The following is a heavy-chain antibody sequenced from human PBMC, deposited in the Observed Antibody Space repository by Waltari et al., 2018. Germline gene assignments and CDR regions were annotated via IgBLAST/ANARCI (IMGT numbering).Heavy chain of an antibody. CDR3: ARDRDWAIDY. CDR1: GFSISTNH. J-gene: IGHJ4*02. CDR2: ISITNET. V-gene: IGHV3-48*04. D-gene: IGHD3-9*01. Sequence: MQLVESGGGLVQPGGSLRLSCAASGFSISTNHMTWVRQAPGKGPGLVAYISITNETHYPDYVKGRVTVSKDNAENSLYLQMNSLRIEDTAVYYCARDRDWAIDYWGQGALVTVSS.